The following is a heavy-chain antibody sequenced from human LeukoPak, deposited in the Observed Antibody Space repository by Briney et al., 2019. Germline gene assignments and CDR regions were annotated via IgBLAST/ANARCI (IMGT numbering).Heavy chain of an antibody. Sequence: SETLSLTCAIYSESFSGYFWSWIRQPPGKGLEWIGEINYSGSTNYNPSLKSRVTIPVDTSKNQFSLKLSSVTAADTAVYYCAREKNGNEPFDYWGQGTLVTVSS. CDR1: SESFSGYF. V-gene: IGHV4-34*01. CDR3: AREKNGNEPFDY. CDR2: INYSGST. J-gene: IGHJ4*02. D-gene: IGHD4-23*01.